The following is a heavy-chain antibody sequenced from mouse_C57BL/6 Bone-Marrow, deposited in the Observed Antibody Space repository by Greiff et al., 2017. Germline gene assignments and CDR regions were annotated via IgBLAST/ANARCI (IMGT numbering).Heavy chain of an antibody. D-gene: IGHD1-1*01. V-gene: IGHV1-81*01. CDR3: ARWGYYGSSLGVAY. J-gene: IGHJ3*01. CDR2: LYPRSGNT. Sequence: QVQLKESGAELARPGASVKPSCKASGYPFPSYGISWVKQSTGQGLEWIGELYPRSGNTYYTEKLKGKATLTADTSSRTAYRELRNLTAEDSAVYFCARWGYYGSSLGVAYWGQGTLVTVSA. CDR1: GYPFPSYG.